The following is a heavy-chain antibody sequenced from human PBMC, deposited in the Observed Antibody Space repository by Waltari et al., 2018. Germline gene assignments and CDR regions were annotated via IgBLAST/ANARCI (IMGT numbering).Heavy chain of an antibody. V-gene: IGHV4-59*08. Sequence: QVQLQESGPGLVKPSETLSLTCTVSGGSISSYYWSWIRQPPGKGLEWIGYIYYSGSTNYNPSLKSRVTISRDSAKNTYYLQMNSLRAEDTAVYYCTRNPGYWGQGTLVTVSS. CDR2: IYYSGST. CDR3: TRNPGY. J-gene: IGHJ4*02. CDR1: GGSISSYY.